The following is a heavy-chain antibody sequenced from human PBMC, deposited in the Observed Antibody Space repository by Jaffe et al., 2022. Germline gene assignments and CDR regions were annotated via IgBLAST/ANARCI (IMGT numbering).Heavy chain of an antibody. V-gene: IGHV4-61*01. Sequence: QVQLQESGPGLVKPSETLSLTCTVSGGSVSSGSYYWSWIRQPPGKGLEWIGYIYYSGSTNYNPSLKSRVTISVDTSKNQFSLKLSSVTAADTAVYYCASAHRDKDYCSGGSCSPYWYFDLWGRGTLVTVSS. CDR1: GGSVSSGSYY. CDR3: ASAHRDKDYCSGGSCSPYWYFDL. D-gene: IGHD2-15*01. CDR2: IYYSGST. J-gene: IGHJ2*01.